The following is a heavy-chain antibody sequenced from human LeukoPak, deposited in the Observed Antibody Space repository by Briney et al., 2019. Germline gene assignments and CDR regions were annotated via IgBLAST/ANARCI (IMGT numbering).Heavy chain of an antibody. CDR2: INSDGSST. J-gene: IGHJ4*02. CDR1: GFTFSSYW. CDR3: ARASGYDYLDFDY. V-gene: IGHV3-74*01. Sequence: GGSLRLSCAASGFTFSSYWMHWVRQAPGKGLVWVSRINSDGSSTSYADSVKGRFTISRDNAKNTLYLQTNSLRAEDTAVYYCARASGYDYLDFDYWGQGTLVTVSS. D-gene: IGHD5-12*01.